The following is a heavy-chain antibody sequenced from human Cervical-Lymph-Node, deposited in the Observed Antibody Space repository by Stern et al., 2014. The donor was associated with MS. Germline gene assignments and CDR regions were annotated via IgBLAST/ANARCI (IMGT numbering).Heavy chain of an antibody. CDR1: GYTFTTYP. CDR3: ATPRGLAY. J-gene: IGHJ4*02. CDR2: INTNTGNP. Sequence: VQLEESGSEFKKPGASVKVSCKASGYTFTTYPMMWVRQAPGQGLEWMGWINTNTGNPTYAQGFTGRLVFSLDTSVNTAYLQISSLKAEDTAVYYCATPRGLAYWGQGTLVTVSS. V-gene: IGHV7-4-1*02. D-gene: IGHD4-23*01.